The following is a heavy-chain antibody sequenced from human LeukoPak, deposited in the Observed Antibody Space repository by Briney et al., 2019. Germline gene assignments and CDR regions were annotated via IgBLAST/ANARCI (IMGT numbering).Heavy chain of an antibody. V-gene: IGHV1-18*01. CDR1: GYTFTSYG. J-gene: IGHJ5*02. CDR3: ARDGPLYCSGGSCYSTGVRWFDP. D-gene: IGHD2-15*01. Sequence: VASVKVSCKASGYTFTSYGISWVRQAPGQGLEWMGWISAYSGNTNYAQKLQGRVTMTTDTSTSTAYMELRSLRSDDTAVYYCARDGPLYCSGGSCYSTGVRWFDPWGQGTLVTVSS. CDR2: ISAYSGNT.